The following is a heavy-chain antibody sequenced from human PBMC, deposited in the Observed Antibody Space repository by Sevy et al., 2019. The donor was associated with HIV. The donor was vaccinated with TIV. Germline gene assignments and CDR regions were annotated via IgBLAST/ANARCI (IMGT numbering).Heavy chain of an antibody. Sequence: GGSLRLSCAASGFYFSIYWMSWVRQAPGKGLEWVATMKQDGSEEDYVDSVKGRFTISRDNAKNSLFLQMNSLSAEDTAVYYCVREGLGGYSYSLDYWGDGTLVTVSS. V-gene: IGHV3-7*01. J-gene: IGHJ4*01. CDR2: MKQDGSEE. CDR1: GFYFSIYW. D-gene: IGHD5-18*01. CDR3: VREGLGGYSYSLDY.